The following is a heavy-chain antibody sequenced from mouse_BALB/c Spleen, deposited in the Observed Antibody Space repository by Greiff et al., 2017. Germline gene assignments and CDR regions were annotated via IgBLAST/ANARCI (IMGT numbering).Heavy chain of an antibody. Sequence: EVKLQESGPGLVKPSQSLSLTCTVTGYSITSDYAWNWIRQFPGNKLEWMGYISYSGSTSYNPSLKSRISITRDTSKNQFFLQLNSVTTEDTATYYCATLTTVVAHFDYWGQSTTLTVSS. D-gene: IGHD1-1*01. CDR3: ATLTTVVAHFDY. V-gene: IGHV3-2*02. J-gene: IGHJ2*01. CDR2: ISYSGST. CDR1: GYSITSDYA.